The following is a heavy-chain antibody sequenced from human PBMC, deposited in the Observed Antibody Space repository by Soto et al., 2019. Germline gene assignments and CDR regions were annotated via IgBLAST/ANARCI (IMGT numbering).Heavy chain of an antibody. J-gene: IGHJ6*02. V-gene: IGHV3-21*06. CDR3: SGCSGGACHKNYGMDV. CDR1: GFTFSSCT. Sequence: EVHLVESGGGLVKPGGSLRLSCAVSGFTFSSCTMNWVRQAPGKGLEWVSSISPSSGHIYYADSGKGRFTISRDNAKNSLFLQLHSLRGEDTAVYYCSGCSGGACHKNYGMDVWGQGTTVTVSS. D-gene: IGHD2-15*01. CDR2: ISPSSGHI.